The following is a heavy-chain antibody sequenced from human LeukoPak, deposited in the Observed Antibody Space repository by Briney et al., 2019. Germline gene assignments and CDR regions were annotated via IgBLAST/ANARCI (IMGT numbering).Heavy chain of an antibody. CDR1: GFTFSSYA. J-gene: IGHJ1*01. V-gene: IGHV3-30*01. CDR3: ARDGVLRYFDWSHSAEYFQH. D-gene: IGHD3-9*01. CDR2: ISYEGSNK. Sequence: GRSLRLSCAASGFTFSSYAMHWVRQAPGKGLEWVAVISYEGSNKYYADSVKGRFTISRDNYKNTLYLQMNSLRAEDTAAYYCARDGVLRYFDWSHSAEYFQHWGQGTLVTVSS.